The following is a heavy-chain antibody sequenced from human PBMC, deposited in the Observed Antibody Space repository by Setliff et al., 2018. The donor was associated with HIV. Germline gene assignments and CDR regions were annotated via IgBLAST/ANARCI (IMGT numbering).Heavy chain of an antibody. Sequence: SETLSLTCTVSNASINNSDHYWGWVRQPPGKGLEWIGYIYSIGNTYYSTSLKSRVSISVDSSKNQFSLRLHSVTAADTALYYCARGLESGFNSGTAGFDIWGRGTLVTVSS. CDR1: NASINNSDHY. CDR3: ARGLESGFNSGTAGFDI. J-gene: IGHJ3*02. CDR2: IYSIGNT. D-gene: IGHD2-21*02. V-gene: IGHV4-39*01.